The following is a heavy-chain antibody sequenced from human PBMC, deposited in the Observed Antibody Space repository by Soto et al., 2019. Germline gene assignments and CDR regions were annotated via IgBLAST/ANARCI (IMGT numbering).Heavy chain of an antibody. Sequence: EVQLLESGGGLVQPGGSLRLSCAASGFTFSSFAVNWVRQAPGKGLEWVSAISGSDDSTYYADSVKGRFTISRDNSKNPLYLQMNSPRVEGTALYYCARQGGGGRWYSGLGWFQPWGQGTLVTVSS. CDR3: ARQGGGGRWYSGLGWFQP. CDR2: ISGSDDST. D-gene: IGHD6-13*01. CDR1: GFTFSSFA. J-gene: IGHJ5*02. V-gene: IGHV3-23*01.